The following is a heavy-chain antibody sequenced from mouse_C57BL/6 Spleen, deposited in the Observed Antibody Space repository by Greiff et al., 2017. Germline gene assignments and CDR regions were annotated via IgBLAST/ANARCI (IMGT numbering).Heavy chain of an antibody. J-gene: IGHJ1*03. D-gene: IGHD2-3*01. Sequence: EVHLVESEGGLVQPGSSMKLSCTASGFTFSDYYMAWVRQVPDKGLEWVANINYDGSSTYYLDSLKSRFIISRDNAKNILYLQMSSLKSEDTATYYCARDRDGLWYFDVWGTGTTVTVSS. CDR2: INYDGSST. V-gene: IGHV5-16*01. CDR1: GFTFSDYY. CDR3: ARDRDGLWYFDV.